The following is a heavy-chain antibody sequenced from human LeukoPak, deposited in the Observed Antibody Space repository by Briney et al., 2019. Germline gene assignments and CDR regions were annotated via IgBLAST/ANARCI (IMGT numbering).Heavy chain of an antibody. Sequence: SETLSLACAVYGGSFSGHFWSWIRQPPGKGLEWIVEINDNEITNSNPSLKSRVTLSVDTSKSQFSLNLSSVTAADTAVYYCARVGPGVLDYWGQGALVTVSS. CDR1: GGSFSGHF. CDR2: INDNEIT. J-gene: IGHJ4*02. V-gene: IGHV4-34*01. CDR3: ARVGPGVLDY. D-gene: IGHD7-27*01.